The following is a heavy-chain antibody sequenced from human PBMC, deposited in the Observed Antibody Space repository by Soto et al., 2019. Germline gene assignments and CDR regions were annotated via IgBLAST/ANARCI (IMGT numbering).Heavy chain of an antibody. V-gene: IGHV3-21*01. Sequence: GGSLRLSCAASGFTLTTYTMNWVRQASGMGLEWVSSINGRGNYKYYTDSVEGRFTISRDNAQNSLYLQMNSLRAEDTAVYYCAREDGVVGATSAFDYWGQGTLVTVSS. J-gene: IGHJ4*02. CDR1: GFTLTTYT. CDR2: INGRGNYK. D-gene: IGHD1-26*01. CDR3: AREDGVVGATSAFDY.